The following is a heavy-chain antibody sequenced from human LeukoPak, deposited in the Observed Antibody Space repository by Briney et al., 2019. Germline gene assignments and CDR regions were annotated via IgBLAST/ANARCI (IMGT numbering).Heavy chain of an antibody. CDR3: ASKASGSYFQHFDY. CDR2: IIPIFGTA. J-gene: IGHJ4*02. D-gene: IGHD1-26*01. Sequence: ASVKVSCKASGGTFSSYAISWVRQAPGQGLEWMGGIIPIFGTANYAQKFQGRVMITADESTSTAYMELSSLRSEDTAVYYCASKASGSYFQHFDYWGQGTLVTVSS. V-gene: IGHV1-69*13. CDR1: GGTFSSYA.